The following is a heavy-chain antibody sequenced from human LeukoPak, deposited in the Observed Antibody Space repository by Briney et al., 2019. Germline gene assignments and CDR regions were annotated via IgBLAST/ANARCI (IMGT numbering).Heavy chain of an antibody. CDR1: GFAFTSYY. Sequence: GASVKVSCKAFGFAFTSYYIFWVRQAPGQGLEWMGTISPSGGTTKYAQKFQGRVTMTRDTSTSTVYMILSSLRYDDTAVYYCARGWWGTDWSLYKNWFDPWGQGSLVTVSS. CDR2: ISPSGGTT. CDR3: ARGWWGTDWSLYKNWFDP. D-gene: IGHD3/OR15-3a*01. J-gene: IGHJ5*02. V-gene: IGHV1-46*01.